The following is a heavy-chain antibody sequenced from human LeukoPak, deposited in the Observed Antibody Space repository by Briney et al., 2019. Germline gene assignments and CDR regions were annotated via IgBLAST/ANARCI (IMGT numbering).Heavy chain of an antibody. Sequence: GGSLRLSCAASGFIFSSYSMNWVRQAPGKGLEWVSSISSSSSKIYYADSVKGRFTISRDNAKNSLYLQMSSLRAEDTAVYYCVKKDYDILTGYYPLFDYWGQGTLVTVSS. CDR1: GFIFSSYS. D-gene: IGHD3-9*01. CDR2: ISSSSSKI. CDR3: VKKDYDILTGYYPLFDY. J-gene: IGHJ4*02. V-gene: IGHV3-21*01.